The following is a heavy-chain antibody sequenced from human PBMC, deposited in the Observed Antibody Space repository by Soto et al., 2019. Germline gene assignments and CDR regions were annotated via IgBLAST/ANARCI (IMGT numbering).Heavy chain of an antibody. CDR3: ARRLSENSYAFDF. Sequence: ASVKVSCKASGYTFINYGISWVRQAPGQGLEWMGCISIYNGNTRYAQKVQGRVTMTTDTSTNTAYMELRGLRSDDTAVYYCARRLSENSYAFDFWGQGTMVTVSS. CDR2: ISIYNGNT. J-gene: IGHJ3*01. CDR1: GYTFINYG. V-gene: IGHV1-18*04. D-gene: IGHD1-26*01.